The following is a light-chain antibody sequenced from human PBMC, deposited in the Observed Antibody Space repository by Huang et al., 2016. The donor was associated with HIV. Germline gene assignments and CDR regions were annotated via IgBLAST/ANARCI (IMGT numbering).Light chain of an antibody. CDR3: QQYNDWPPWYT. CDR1: RSVGNN. Sequence: IVMTQSPATLSVSPGERVTLSCRASRSVGNNLAWYQQKVGQPPRLLIYGASTRATGIAARVSGSGSGTDVTLTISSLQSEEFAVYYCQQYNDWPPWYTFGQGTKLEIK. J-gene: IGKJ2*01. V-gene: IGKV3-15*01. CDR2: GAS.